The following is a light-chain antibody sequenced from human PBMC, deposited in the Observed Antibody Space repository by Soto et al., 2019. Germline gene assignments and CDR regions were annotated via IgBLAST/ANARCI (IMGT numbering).Light chain of an antibody. CDR3: QQFGRSPPSWT. CDR2: GAS. Sequence: ETVLTQSPGTLSLSPGERATLSCRASQSVSSNYLAWYQQKPGQAPRLLMYGASTSATGIPDRFSGSGSRTDFTLTISRLEPEDFAVYYCQQFGRSPPSWTFGQGTKVEIK. J-gene: IGKJ1*01. V-gene: IGKV3-20*01. CDR1: QSVSSNY.